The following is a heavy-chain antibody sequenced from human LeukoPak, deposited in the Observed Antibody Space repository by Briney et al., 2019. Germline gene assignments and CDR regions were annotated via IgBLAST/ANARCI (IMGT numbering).Heavy chain of an antibody. D-gene: IGHD3-22*01. CDR1: GFTFSSYS. J-gene: IGHJ4*02. CDR2: ISRSSSTI. Sequence: GGSLRLSCAASGFTFSSYSMNWVRQAPGKGLEWVSYISRSSSTIYYADSVKGRFTISRDNAKNSLHLQMNSLRAEDTAVYYCARDQYGYYDSSGYLDYWGQGTLVTVSS. CDR3: ARDQYGYYDSSGYLDY. V-gene: IGHV3-48*01.